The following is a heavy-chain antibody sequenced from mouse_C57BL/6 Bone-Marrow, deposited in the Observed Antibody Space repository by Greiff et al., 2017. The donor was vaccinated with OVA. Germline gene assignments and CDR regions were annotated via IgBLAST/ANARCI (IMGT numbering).Heavy chain of an antibody. Sequence: EVKLVESGGGLVKPGGSLKLSCAASGFTFSDYGMHWVRQAPEKGLEWVAYISSGSSTIYYADKVKGRFPFSRDHAKTTLYLQITSLRSEDTAMYYCVTGFYVMDYWGQGTSVTVSS. V-gene: IGHV5-17*01. CDR3: VTGFYVMDY. CDR2: ISSGSSTI. J-gene: IGHJ4*01. CDR1: GFTFSDYG.